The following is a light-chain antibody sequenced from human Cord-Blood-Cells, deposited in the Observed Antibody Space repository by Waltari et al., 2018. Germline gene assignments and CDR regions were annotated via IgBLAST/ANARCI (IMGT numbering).Light chain of an antibody. J-gene: IGKJ1*01. CDR1: QSVSSY. CDR3: QQRSNWPT. Sequence: EILLTQSPDTLHLSPGERATLSCRDSQSVSSYLAWYQQKPGQAPRLLIYDASNRATGIPARFSGSGSGTDFTLTISSLEPEDFAVYYCQQRSNWPTFGQGTKGEIK. CDR2: DAS. V-gene: IGKV3-11*01.